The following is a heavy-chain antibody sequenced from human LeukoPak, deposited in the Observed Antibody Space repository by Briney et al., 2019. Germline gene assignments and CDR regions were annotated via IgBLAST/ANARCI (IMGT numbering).Heavy chain of an antibody. J-gene: IGHJ4*02. CDR3: ARDTDRQADY. CDR1: GFTFSSYE. Sequence: PGGSLRLSCAASGFTFSSYEMNWVRQAPGKGLEWVSYISSSGSTIYYADSVKGRFTISRDNSKNTLYLQMNSLRAEDTAVYYCARDTDRQADYWGQGTLVTVSS. CDR2: ISSSGSTI. V-gene: IGHV3-48*03.